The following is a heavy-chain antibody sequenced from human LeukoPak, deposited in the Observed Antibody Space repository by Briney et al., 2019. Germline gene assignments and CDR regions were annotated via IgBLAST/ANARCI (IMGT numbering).Heavy chain of an antibody. J-gene: IGHJ5*02. V-gene: IGHV4-30-2*01. CDR1: GGSISSGGYY. CDR2: IYHSGST. CDR3: TRAEGRDCSSTSCSNWFDP. Sequence: SETLSLTCTVSGGSISSGGYYWSWIRQPPGKGLEWIGYIYHSGSTYYNPSLKSRVTISVDRSKNQFSLKLSSVTAADTAVYYCTRAEGRDCSSTSCSNWFDPWGQGTLVTVSS. D-gene: IGHD2-2*01.